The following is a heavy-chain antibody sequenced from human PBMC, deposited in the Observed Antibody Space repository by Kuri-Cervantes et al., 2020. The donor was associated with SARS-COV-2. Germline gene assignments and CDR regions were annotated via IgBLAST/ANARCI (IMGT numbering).Heavy chain of an antibody. J-gene: IGHJ3*02. V-gene: IGHV4-4*09. CDR2: IYTSGST. CDR3: ARGYCSSTSCYDWGAFDI. CDR1: GGSISSYY. D-gene: IGHD2-2*01. Sequence: SETLSLTCTVSGGSISSYYWSWIRQPAGKGLEWIGYIYTSGSTNYNPSLKSRVTISVDTSKNQFSLKLSSVTAADTAVYYCARGYCSSTSCYDWGAFDIWGQGTMVTVSS.